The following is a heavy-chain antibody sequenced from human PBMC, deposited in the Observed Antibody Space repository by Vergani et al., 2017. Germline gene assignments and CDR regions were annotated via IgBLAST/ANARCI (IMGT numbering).Heavy chain of an antibody. CDR2: IYYSGST. D-gene: IGHD7-27*01. CDR3: ARDRLTGVVDY. CDR1: GGSISSYY. J-gene: IGHJ4*02. Sequence: QVQLQESGPGLVKPSETLSLTCTVSGGSISSYYWSWIRQPPGKGLEWIGYIYYSGSTNYNPSLKSRVTISVDTSKNQFSLKLSSVNAADTAVYYCARDRLTGVVDYWGQGTLVTVSS. V-gene: IGHV4-59*01.